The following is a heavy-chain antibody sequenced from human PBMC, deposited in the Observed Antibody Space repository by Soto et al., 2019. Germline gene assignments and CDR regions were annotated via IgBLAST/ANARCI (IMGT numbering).Heavy chain of an antibody. CDR2: ISAYNGNT. D-gene: IGHD3-22*01. CDR1: GYSFATSG. V-gene: IGHV1-18*01. J-gene: IGHJ4*02. CDR3: ARAGQYYDSSGYAD. Sequence: QVKLVQSGTEVKKPGASMKVSCKASGYSFATSGISWVRQAPGQGLEWMGWISAYNGNTNHDQKTQDRIIMTTDTSTSTAYLELRSLRSDDTAVYYCARAGQYYDSSGYADWGQGTLVTVSS.